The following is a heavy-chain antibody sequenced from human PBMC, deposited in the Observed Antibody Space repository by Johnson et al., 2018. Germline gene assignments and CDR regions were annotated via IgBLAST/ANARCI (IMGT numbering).Heavy chain of an antibody. Sequence: VQLVESGGGLVQPGGSLRLSCAASGFSFSSYSMSWVRQTPGKGLQWVSYISSGSNTIYYADSVKGRFTISRDNSKNTLYLQMNSLRAEDTAVDYCARDVGRWNDAFDIWGQGTMVTVS. J-gene: IGHJ3*02. V-gene: IGHV3-48*01. CDR1: GFSFSSYS. CDR2: ISSGSNTI. CDR3: ARDVGRWNDAFDI. D-gene: IGHD4-23*01.